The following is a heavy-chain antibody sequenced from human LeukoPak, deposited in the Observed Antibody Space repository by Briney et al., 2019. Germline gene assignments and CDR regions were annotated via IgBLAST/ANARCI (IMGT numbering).Heavy chain of an antibody. CDR3: ASGSGINLVPFDY. D-gene: IGHD3-10*01. V-gene: IGHV1-69*13. CDR2: IIPIFGTA. Sequence: ASVMISCKASGGTFSSCAISRMRQAPGQGLELMGGIIPIFGTANYAQKFQGRVTITADESTSTAYMELSSLRSEDTAVYYCASGSGINLVPFDYWGQGTLVTVSS. J-gene: IGHJ4*02. CDR1: GGTFSSCA.